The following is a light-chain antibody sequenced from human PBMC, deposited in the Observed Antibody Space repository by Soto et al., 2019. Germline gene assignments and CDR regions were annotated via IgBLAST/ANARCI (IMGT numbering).Light chain of an antibody. CDR2: KAS. CDR1: QSISSW. Sequence: DIQMTQSPSTLSASVGDRVTITCRASQSISSWVAWYQQKPGKGPKLLIYKASHLESGVPSRFSSSGSGTEFTLTISILQPGDFATYYCQRYNTYPLTFGHGTKVDIK. CDR3: QRYNTYPLT. J-gene: IGKJ1*01. V-gene: IGKV1-5*03.